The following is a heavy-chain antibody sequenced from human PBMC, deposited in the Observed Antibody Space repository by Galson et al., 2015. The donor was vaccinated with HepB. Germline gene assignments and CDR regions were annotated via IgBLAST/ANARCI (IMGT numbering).Heavy chain of an antibody. V-gene: IGHV3-30-3*01. D-gene: IGHD3-10*01. CDR3: ARAELLWFGECY. CDR1: GFTFSSYA. Sequence: SLRLSCAASGFTFSSYAMHWVRQAPGKGLEWVAVISYDGSNKYYADSVKGRFTISRDNSKNTLYLQMNSLRAEDTAVYYCARAELLWFGECYWGQGT. CDR2: ISYDGSNK. J-gene: IGHJ4*02.